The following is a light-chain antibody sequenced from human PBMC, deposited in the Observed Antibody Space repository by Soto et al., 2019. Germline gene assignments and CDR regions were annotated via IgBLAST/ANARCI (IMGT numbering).Light chain of an antibody. V-gene: IGKV1-17*01. CDR3: LQHNSYPPT. CDR1: QGIRND. J-gene: IGKJ1*01. CDR2: AAS. Sequence: DIQMTQSPSSLSASVGDRVTITCRASQGIRNDLGWYQQKPGKAPKRLIYAASSFQSGVPSRFSGSGSGTEFALTTSSMKTEDFTIYSCLQHNSYPPTFGQGTKVEIK.